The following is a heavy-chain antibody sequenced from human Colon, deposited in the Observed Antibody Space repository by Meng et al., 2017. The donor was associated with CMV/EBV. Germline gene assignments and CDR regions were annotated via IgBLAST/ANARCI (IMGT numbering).Heavy chain of an antibody. Sequence: SLKISCIISGFTFEDYGMHWVRQASGRGLEWVSGISWNGRTVGYADSVKGRFTISRDDSKNTLYLQMNNLRGEDTAVYYCARGLDFGTFFFYWGRGTLVTVSS. CDR1: GFTFEDYG. D-gene: IGHD4-17*01. V-gene: IGHV3-9*01. CDR2: ISWNGRTV. CDR3: ARGLDFGTFFFY. J-gene: IGHJ4*01.